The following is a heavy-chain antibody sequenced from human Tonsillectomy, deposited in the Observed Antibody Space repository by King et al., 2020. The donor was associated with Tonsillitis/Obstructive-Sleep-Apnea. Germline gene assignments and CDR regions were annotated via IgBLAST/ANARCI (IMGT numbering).Heavy chain of an antibody. D-gene: IGHD3-22*01. CDR2: IDYTGTT. CDR1: GGSINSSSYY. CDR3: ARHLYFYDTSGYSQFDP. V-gene: IGHV4-39*01. J-gene: IGHJ5*02. Sequence: QLQESGPGLVKPSETLSLTCTVSGGSINSSSYYWGWVRQPPGKGLEWIGSIDYTGTTSYNPSLKSRVTIYVDTSKKKFSLKLSSVTAADPAVYYCARHLYFYDTSGYSQFDPWGQGTLVTVSS.